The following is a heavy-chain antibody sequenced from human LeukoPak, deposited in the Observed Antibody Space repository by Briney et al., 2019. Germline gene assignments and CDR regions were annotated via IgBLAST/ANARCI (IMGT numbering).Heavy chain of an antibody. V-gene: IGHV3-30*04. D-gene: IGHD5-24*01. Sequence: GGSLRLSCAASGFTFSSYAMHWVRQAPGKGLEWVAVISYDGSKKYYADSVKGRFTISRDNSKNTLYLQMNSLRAEATAVYYCARDGLWMATFRFGYWGQGTLVTVSS. CDR1: GFTFSSYA. CDR2: ISYDGSKK. CDR3: ARDGLWMATFRFGY. J-gene: IGHJ4*02.